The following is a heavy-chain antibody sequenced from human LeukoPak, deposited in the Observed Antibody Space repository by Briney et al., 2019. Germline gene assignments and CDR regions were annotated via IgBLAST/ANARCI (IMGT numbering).Heavy chain of an antibody. CDR1: GYTFGSDD. CDR3: ARVPACGGDCPYYFDY. J-gene: IGHJ4*02. D-gene: IGHD2-21*02. Sequence: SVKVSCKASGYTFGSDDINWVRQATGQGLEWMGGIIPIFGTANYAQKFQGRVTITADESTSTAYMELSSLRSEDTAVYYCARVPACGGDCPYYFDYWGQGTLVTVSS. CDR2: IIPIFGTA. V-gene: IGHV1-69*13.